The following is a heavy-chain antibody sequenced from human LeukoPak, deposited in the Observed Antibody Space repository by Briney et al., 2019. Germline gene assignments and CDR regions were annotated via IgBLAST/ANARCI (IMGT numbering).Heavy chain of an antibody. CDR2: IRISGTPI. Sequence: GRSLSPSCPPYAFTFTTYETDCVSHAPRDGMEWDSYIRISGTPISYTDSGKGPFTISRDTAKHSMYLQMNSLRAEDTGVYYCAMDGCSSTSCYVSLESYYYYGIDVWGQGTTVTVSS. CDR1: AFTFTTYE. CDR3: AMDGCSSTSCYVSLESYYYYGIDV. D-gene: IGHD2-2*01. J-gene: IGHJ6*02. V-gene: IGHV3-48*03.